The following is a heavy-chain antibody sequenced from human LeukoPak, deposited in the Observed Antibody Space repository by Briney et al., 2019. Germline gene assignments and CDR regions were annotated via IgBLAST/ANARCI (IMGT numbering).Heavy chain of an antibody. Sequence: GVSLRLSCAASGFTFNSYGMHWVRQSPGKGLESVAVIYYDGSNKYYADSVKGRFTISRDNSKNTLDLQMNSLRADDTAVYYYARAHYSNGPPYYFYYYMDVWGKGTTVTVSS. J-gene: IGHJ6*03. CDR3: ARAHYSNGPPYYFYYYMDV. CDR1: GFTFNSYG. V-gene: IGHV3-33*01. CDR2: IYYDGSNK. D-gene: IGHD4-11*01.